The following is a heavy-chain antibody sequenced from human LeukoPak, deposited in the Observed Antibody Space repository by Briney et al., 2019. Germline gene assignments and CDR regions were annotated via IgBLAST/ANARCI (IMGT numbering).Heavy chain of an antibody. CDR1: GFTFSSYS. V-gene: IGHV3-48*04. CDR3: AMGGTPTVFDY. Sequence: GGSLRLSCAASGFTFSSYSMNWVRQAPGKGVEGVSYISSSSSTIYYADSVKGRFTISRDNAKNSLYLQMNSLRAADTAVYYCAMGGTPTVFDYWGQGTLVTVSS. D-gene: IGHD1-1*01. CDR2: ISSSSSTI. J-gene: IGHJ4*02.